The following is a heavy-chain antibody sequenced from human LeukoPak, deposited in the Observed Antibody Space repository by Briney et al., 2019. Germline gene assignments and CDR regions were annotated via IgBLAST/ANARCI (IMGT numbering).Heavy chain of an antibody. V-gene: IGHV4-59*01. CDR2: IYYSGST. J-gene: IGHJ3*02. CDR1: GGSISSYY. CDR3: ARDPQADAFDI. Sequence: PSETLSLTCTVSGGSISSYYWSWIRQPPGKGLEWIGHIYYSGSTNYNPSLKSRVTTSVDTSKNQFSLKLSSVTAADTAVYYCARDPQADAFDIWGQGTMVTVSS.